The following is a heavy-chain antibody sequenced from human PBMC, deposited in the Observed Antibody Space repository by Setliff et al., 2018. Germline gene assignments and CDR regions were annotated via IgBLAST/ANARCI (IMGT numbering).Heavy chain of an antibody. D-gene: IGHD2-21*01. CDR1: GESFSNNY. CDR3: ARYIPSAGCFDP. CDR2: SNHGGST. J-gene: IGHJ5*02. Sequence: SETLSLTCSVYGESFSNNYWSWIRQTPGKGLEWIGESNHGGSTSYHPSLKSRLTMSVDTSKKQFSLMLTSVTAADTAVYYCARYIPSAGCFDPWGQGALVTVSS. V-gene: IGHV4-34*10.